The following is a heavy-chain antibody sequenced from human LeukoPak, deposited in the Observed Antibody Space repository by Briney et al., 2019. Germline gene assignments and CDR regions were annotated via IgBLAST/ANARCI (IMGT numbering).Heavy chain of an antibody. CDR3: ARVPPDYNDLHDALDL. D-gene: IGHD4-17*01. CDR1: GGSFSGYY. J-gene: IGHJ3*01. V-gene: IGHV4-34*01. Sequence: SETLSLTCAVYGGSFSGYYWSWIRQPPGKGLEWIGEINHSGSTNYNPSLKSRVTISVDTSKNQFSLKLSSVTAADTAVYYCARVPPDYNDLHDALDLWGQGTVVTVSS. CDR2: INHSGST.